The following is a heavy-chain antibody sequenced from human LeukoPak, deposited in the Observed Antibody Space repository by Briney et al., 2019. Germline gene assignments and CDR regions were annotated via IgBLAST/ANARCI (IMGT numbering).Heavy chain of an antibody. CDR3: AREPLDRQQLAKGYLDY. D-gene: IGHD6-13*01. CDR1: GFTFRNYN. Sequence: PGGSLRLSYAASGFTFRNYNMHWGRQSPGKGLGWVAFIRFDGSNNYYAHSVQGRFTNYRDNSKNTMYLPMKSLRGEDTAVYYCAREPLDRQQLAKGYLDYWGQGTLVTVSS. V-gene: IGHV3-30*02. J-gene: IGHJ4*01. CDR2: IRFDGSNN.